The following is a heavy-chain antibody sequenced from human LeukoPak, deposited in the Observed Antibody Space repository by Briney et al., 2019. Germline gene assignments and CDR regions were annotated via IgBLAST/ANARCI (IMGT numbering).Heavy chain of an antibody. V-gene: IGHV3-21*04. CDR3: ARMSGEGATDFDY. CDR2: ITSSGSYI. Sequence: PGGSLRLSCAASAFSFSNYNMNWVRQAPGKGLEWVSSITSSGSYIYYADSVKGRFTISRDNSKNTLYLQMNSLRAEDTAVYYCARMSGEGATDFDYWGQGTLVTVSS. J-gene: IGHJ4*02. CDR1: AFSFSNYN. D-gene: IGHD1-26*01.